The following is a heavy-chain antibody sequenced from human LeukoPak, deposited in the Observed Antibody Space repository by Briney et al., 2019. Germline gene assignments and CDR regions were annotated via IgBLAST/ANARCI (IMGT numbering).Heavy chain of an antibody. CDR2: IYYSGST. CDR1: GGSISSSSYY. CDR3: ARVTGTTRDFDY. J-gene: IGHJ4*02. D-gene: IGHD1/OR15-1a*01. Sequence: SETLSLTCTVSGGSISSSSYYWGWIRQPPGKGLEWIGSIYYSGSTYYNPSLKSRVTISVDTSKNQFSLKLSSVTAADTAVYYCARVTGTTRDFDYWGQGTLVTVSS. V-gene: IGHV4-39*07.